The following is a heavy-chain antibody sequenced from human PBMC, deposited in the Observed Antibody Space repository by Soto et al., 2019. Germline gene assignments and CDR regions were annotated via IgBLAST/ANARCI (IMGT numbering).Heavy chain of an antibody. J-gene: IGHJ5*02. V-gene: IGHV4-31*03. Sequence: QVQLQESGPGLLEPSQTLSLACNVSGGSISSGDYYWSRIRQHPGKGLEWIGYIYYSGSTYYNPSLKSRVTISVDTSKNQFSLKLSSVTAADTAVYYCARWWSGSRQGFDPWGQGTLVTVSS. CDR1: GGSISSGDYY. CDR3: ARWWSGSRQGFDP. CDR2: IYYSGST. D-gene: IGHD3-3*01.